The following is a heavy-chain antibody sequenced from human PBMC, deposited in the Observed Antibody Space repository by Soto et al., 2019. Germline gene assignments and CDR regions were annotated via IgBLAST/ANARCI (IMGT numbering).Heavy chain of an antibody. CDR2: VSPPFRTS. CDR1: GVSFNNNG. Sequence: QVQLVQSGAEVKKPGSSVKVSCKTSGVSFNNNGIGWVRQAPGHGLEWMGGVSPPFRTSNYARKFQGRISITADASTVTVNMELSSLTSEDTAQYYCARVLYYGSGSYSPYGMYVWGQGTTVTVSS. J-gene: IGHJ6*02. D-gene: IGHD3-10*01. CDR3: ARVLYYGSGSYSPYGMYV. V-gene: IGHV1-69*01.